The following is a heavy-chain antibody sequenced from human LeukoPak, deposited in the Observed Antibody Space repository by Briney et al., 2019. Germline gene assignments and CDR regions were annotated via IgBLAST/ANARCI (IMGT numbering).Heavy chain of an antibody. CDR1: GYTFTNYG. Sequence: ASVKVSCKASGYTFTNYGISWVRQAPGQGLEWMGWINPNSGGTNYAQKFQGRVTMTRDTSISTAYMELSRLRSDDTAVYYCARSNYYDRDYWGQGTLVTVSS. D-gene: IGHD3-22*01. CDR3: ARSNYYDRDY. CDR2: INPNSGGT. J-gene: IGHJ4*02. V-gene: IGHV1-2*02.